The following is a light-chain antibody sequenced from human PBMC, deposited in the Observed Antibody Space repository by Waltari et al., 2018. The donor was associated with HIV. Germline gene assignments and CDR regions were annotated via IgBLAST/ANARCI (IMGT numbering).Light chain of an antibody. Sequence: SYVLTQPPSVSVAPGKTATITCGGNNIGIKNVNWYQQKPGQAPVLVISYGSDRGSGIPERISGSKAGNTATLTIGRVEAGDEADYYCQVWDSGDDLVLFGGGTKVTVL. J-gene: IGLJ2*01. CDR2: YGS. V-gene: IGLV3-21*04. CDR3: QVWDSGDDLVL. CDR1: NIGIKN.